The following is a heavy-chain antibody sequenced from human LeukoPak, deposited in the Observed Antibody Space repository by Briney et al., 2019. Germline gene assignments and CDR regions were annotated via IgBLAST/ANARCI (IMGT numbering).Heavy chain of an antibody. CDR1: GFTVSTNC. V-gene: IGHV3-53*04. J-gene: IGHJ4*02. D-gene: IGHD5-18*01. CDR3: ARGDTVKAYYFDL. Sequence: GGSLRLSCAASGFTVSTNCMTWVRQAPGKGLEWVSTIYSGGTTYYADSVMGRFTISRHNSRNTLYLQMNSLRAEDTAVYYCARGDTVKAYYFDLWGQGTLVTVSS. CDR2: IYSGGTT.